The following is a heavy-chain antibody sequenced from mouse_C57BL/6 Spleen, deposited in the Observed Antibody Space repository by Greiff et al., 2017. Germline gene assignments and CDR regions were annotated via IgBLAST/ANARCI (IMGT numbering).Heavy chain of an antibody. CDR3: ARDQLGLDY. J-gene: IGHJ2*01. V-gene: IGHV5-4*01. Sequence: EVKLMESGGGLVKPGGSLKLSCAASGFTFSSYAMSWVRQTPEKRLEWVATISDGGSYTSYPDNVKGRFTISRDNAKNKLYLQMSHLKSEDTAMYYCARDQLGLDYWGQGTTLTVSS. D-gene: IGHD4-1*02. CDR1: GFTFSSYA. CDR2: ISDGGSYT.